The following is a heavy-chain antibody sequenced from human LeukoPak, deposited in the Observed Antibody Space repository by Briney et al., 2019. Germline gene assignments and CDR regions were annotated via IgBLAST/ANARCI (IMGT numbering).Heavy chain of an antibody. V-gene: IGHV4-39*01. D-gene: IGHD4/OR15-4a*01. CDR3: ATPKSDDGAYPI. Sequence: SETQSLTCSVSGDSVSAHPFYWAWIRQPPGKGLEWIASFYSSGTTYYNPSLKSRVAISVDTSKNELSLRLTSVTAADTANYYCATPKSDDGAYPIWGQGTLVTVSS. CDR1: GDSVSAHPFY. J-gene: IGHJ4*02. CDR2: FYSSGTT.